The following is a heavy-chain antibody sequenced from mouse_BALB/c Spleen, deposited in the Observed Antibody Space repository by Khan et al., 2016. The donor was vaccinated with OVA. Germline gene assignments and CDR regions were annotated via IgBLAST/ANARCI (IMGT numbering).Heavy chain of an antibody. J-gene: IGHJ3*01. V-gene: IGHV1S81*02. CDR3: TRSGWAAFAY. CDR1: GYTFTSYY. CDR2: IIPSNGDT. D-gene: IGHD1-1*02. Sequence: QVQLQQPGAELVKPGASVKLSCKASGYTFTSYYMYWVKQRPGQGLEWIGGIIPSNGDTNFNEKFKSKATLTVDKSSSTAYMQLSSLTSEDSAVYYWTRSGWAAFAYWGQGTLVTVSA.